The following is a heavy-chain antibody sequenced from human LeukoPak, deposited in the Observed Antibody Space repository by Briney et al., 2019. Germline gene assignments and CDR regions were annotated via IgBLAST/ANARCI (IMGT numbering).Heavy chain of an antibody. CDR3: ARGLIGYYYGSGSTYYYGMDV. D-gene: IGHD3-10*01. V-gene: IGHV4-34*01. CDR2: INHSGST. CDR1: GGTFTGNY. Sequence: SETLSLTCAVYGGTFTGNYWTWIRQPPGKGLEWIGEINHSGSTNYNPSLKSRVTIVVDTSKRQFSLKLTSVTAADTAVYYCARGLIGYYYGSGSTYYYGMDVWGQGTTVTVSS. J-gene: IGHJ6*02.